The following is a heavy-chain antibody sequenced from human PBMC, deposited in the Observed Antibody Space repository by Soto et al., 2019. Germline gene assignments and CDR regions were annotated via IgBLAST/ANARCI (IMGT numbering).Heavy chain of an antibody. CDR2: ISGGTT. CDR3: ATRDRVTIGSSHFSGTDV. J-gene: IGHJ6*02. D-gene: IGHD3-10*01. Sequence: GGSLRLSCVASGSTFSSDVMSWVRQAPGKGLEWVSGISGGTTYYADSVQGRFTISRDDFKNTLFLQMNSLRAEDTAVYRCATRDRVTIGSSHFSGTDVWGQGTTVTVSS. V-gene: IGHV3-23*01. CDR1: GSTFSSDV.